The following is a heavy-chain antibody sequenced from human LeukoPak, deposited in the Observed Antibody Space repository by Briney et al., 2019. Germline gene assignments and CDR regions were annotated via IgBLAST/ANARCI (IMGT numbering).Heavy chain of an antibody. V-gene: IGHV4-61*02. CDR3: AREVPKVGGRDAFDI. CDR1: GGSISSGTYY. D-gene: IGHD4-23*01. J-gene: IGHJ3*02. CDR2: IFTTGST. Sequence: KPSETLSLTCTVSGGSISSGTYYWSWIRQPAGKGLEWIGRIFTTGSTNYNPSLKSRVTISLDTSKNQFSLKLSSVTAADTAVYYCAREVPKVGGRDAFDIWGQGTMVTVSS.